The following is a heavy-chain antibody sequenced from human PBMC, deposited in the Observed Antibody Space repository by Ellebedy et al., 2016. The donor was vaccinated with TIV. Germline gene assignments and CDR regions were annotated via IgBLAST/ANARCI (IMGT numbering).Heavy chain of an antibody. CDR3: ARDISRARRIAAAGNNRGY. J-gene: IGHJ4*02. D-gene: IGHD6-13*01. CDR1: GFTFSSDS. CDR2: ISSSSSTI. Sequence: GGSLRLSCAASGFTFSSDSMNWVRQAPGKGLEWVSYISSSSSTIYYADSVKGRFTISRDNAKNSLYLQMNSLRDEDTAVYYCARDISRARRIAAAGNNRGYWGQGTLVTVSS. V-gene: IGHV3-48*02.